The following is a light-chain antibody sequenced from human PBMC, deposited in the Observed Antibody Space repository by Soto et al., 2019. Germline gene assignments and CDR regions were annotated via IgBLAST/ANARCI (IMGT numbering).Light chain of an antibody. Sequence: SVLTPAPSVSGGPGRRVAISCPGGNSKKGAGYDVHWYQQLPGTAPKLLIYGNSNRPSGVPDRFSGSKSGTSASLAITGLQAEDEADYYCQSYDISLSGYVLGTGTKVTVL. CDR2: GNS. J-gene: IGLJ1*01. V-gene: IGLV1-40*01. CDR1: NSKKGAGYD. CDR3: QSYDISLSGYV.